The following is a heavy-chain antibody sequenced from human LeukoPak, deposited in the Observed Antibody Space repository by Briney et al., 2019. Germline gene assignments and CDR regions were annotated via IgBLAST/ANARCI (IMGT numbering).Heavy chain of an antibody. D-gene: IGHD6-6*01. CDR2: IRYDGSNK. J-gene: IGHJ5*02. CDR3: AKDSLRVAARPNNWFDP. CDR1: GFSFSSYG. Sequence: GGSLRLSCAASGFSFSSYGMHWVRQAPGKRLEWVAFIRYDGSNKYYADSVKGRFTISRNNSKNTLYLQMNSLRAEDTAVYYCAKDSLRVAARPNNWFDPWGQGTLVTVSS. V-gene: IGHV3-30*02.